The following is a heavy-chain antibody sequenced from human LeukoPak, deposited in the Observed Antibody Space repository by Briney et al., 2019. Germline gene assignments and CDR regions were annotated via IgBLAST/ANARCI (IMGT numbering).Heavy chain of an antibody. CDR3: AKSAYDSSGYYFLADAFDI. Sequence: GGSLRLSCAASGFTFSSYAISWVRQAPGKGLEWVSAISGSGGSTYYADSVKGRFTISRDNSKNTLYLQMNSLRAEDTAVYYCAKSAYDSSGYYFLADAFDIWGQGTMVTVSS. J-gene: IGHJ3*02. D-gene: IGHD3-22*01. CDR2: ISGSGGST. CDR1: GFTFSSYA. V-gene: IGHV3-23*01.